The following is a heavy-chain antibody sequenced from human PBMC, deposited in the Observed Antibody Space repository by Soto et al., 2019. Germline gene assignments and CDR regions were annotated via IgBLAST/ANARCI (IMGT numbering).Heavy chain of an antibody. CDR2: INHSGST. J-gene: IGHJ4*02. CDR1: GGSFSGYY. V-gene: IGHV4-34*01. D-gene: IGHD6-19*01. CDR3: AINMWDSSGWYDFDY. Sequence: SETLSLTCAVYGGSFSGYYWSWIRQPPGKGLEWIGEINHSGSTNYNPSLKSRVTISVDTSKNQFSLKLSSVTAADTAVYYCAINMWDSSGWYDFDYWGQGTLVTVSS.